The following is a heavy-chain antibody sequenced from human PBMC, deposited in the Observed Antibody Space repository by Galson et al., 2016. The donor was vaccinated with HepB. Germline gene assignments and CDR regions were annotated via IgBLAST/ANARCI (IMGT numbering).Heavy chain of an antibody. D-gene: IGHD6-13*01. CDR3: ARVFAGSWLRGYNWFDP. V-gene: IGHV4-30-4*01. CDR1: DGSISSGDYY. Sequence: TLSLTCTVSDGSISSGDYYWSWIRQPPGKGLEWIGHIYYSGSTHYNPSLKSRVTISVDTSKNQFSLNLSSVTAADTAVDYFARVFAGSWLRGYNWFDPWGQGTLVTVSS. CDR2: IYYSGST. J-gene: IGHJ5*02.